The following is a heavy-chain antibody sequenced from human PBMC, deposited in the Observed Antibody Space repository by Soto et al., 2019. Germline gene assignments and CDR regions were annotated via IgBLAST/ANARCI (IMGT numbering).Heavy chain of an antibody. CDR1: GLTFSSYA. J-gene: IGHJ6*02. Sequence: GGSLRLSCAASGLTFSSYAMSWVRQAPGKGLEWVSRISDDGSVSYYADSVRGRLTISRDNSKSTLFLQMNSLRGEDTAVYFCAKDLNGGSSDYYYGMDVWGQGTTVTVSS. CDR2: ISDDGSVS. D-gene: IGHD2-8*01. CDR3: AKDLNGGSSDYYYGMDV. V-gene: IGHV3-23*01.